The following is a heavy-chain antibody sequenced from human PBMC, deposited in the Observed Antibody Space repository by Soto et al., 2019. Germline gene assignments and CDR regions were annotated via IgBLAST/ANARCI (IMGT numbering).Heavy chain of an antibody. J-gene: IGHJ3*02. CDR1: GYTFTSYG. CDR3: AAAYVDIVATTPDAFDI. Sequence: ASVKVSCKASGYTFTSYGIIWVRQAPGQGLEWIGYISPNSGATTYAQNLQGRLTFTTDTSTSTAYMELSSLRSDDTAIYYCAAAYVDIVATTPDAFDIWGQGTMVTVSS. CDR2: ISPNSGAT. V-gene: IGHV1-18*01. D-gene: IGHD5-12*01.